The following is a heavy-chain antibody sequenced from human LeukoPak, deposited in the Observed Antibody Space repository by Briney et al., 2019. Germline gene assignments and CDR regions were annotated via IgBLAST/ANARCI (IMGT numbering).Heavy chain of an antibody. CDR1: GYTFTGYY. CDR3: ARDPAGIVVVPAAMHPGDAFDY. V-gene: IGHV1-2*02. CDR2: INPNSGGT. D-gene: IGHD2-2*01. J-gene: IGHJ4*02. Sequence: ASVKVSCKASGYTFTGYYMHWVRQAPGQGLEWMGWINPNSGGTNYAQKFQGRVTMTRDTSISTAYMVLSRLRSDDTAVYYCARDPAGIVVVPAAMHPGDAFDYWGQGTLVTVSS.